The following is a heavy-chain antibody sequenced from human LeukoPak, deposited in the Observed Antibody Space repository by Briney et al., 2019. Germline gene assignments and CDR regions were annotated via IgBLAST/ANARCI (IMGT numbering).Heavy chain of an antibody. CDR3: ARVGDSSVPDAFDI. V-gene: IGHV3-48*03. CDR1: GFTFSSYA. CDR2: VSSSGSTI. Sequence: GGSLRLSCAASGFTFSSYAMYWVRQAPGKGLEWVSYVSSSGSTIYYADSVKGRFTIPRDNAKNSLYLQMNSLRAEDTAVYYCARVGDSSVPDAFDIWGQGTMVTVSS. D-gene: IGHD3-22*01. J-gene: IGHJ3*02.